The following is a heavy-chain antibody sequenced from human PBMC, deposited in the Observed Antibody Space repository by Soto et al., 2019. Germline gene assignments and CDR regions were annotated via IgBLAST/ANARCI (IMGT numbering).Heavy chain of an antibody. D-gene: IGHD6-13*01. CDR3: ARDPYRSSWYEGNWFDP. J-gene: IGHJ5*02. Sequence: QVQLVQSGAEVKKPGSSVKVSCKASGGTFSSYTISWVRQAPGQGLEWMGRIIPILGIANYAQKFQGRVTITADKDTSTAYVELSSLRSEDTAVYYCARDPYRSSWYEGNWFDPWGQGTLVTVSS. V-gene: IGHV1-69*08. CDR2: IIPILGIA. CDR1: GGTFSSYT.